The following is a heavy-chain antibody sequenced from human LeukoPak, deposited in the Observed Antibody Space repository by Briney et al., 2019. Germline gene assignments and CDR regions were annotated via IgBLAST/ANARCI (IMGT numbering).Heavy chain of an antibody. CDR2: IWHDGATK. D-gene: IGHD3-16*01. Sequence: GGSLRLSCKTSGFIFSNYAMHWVRQAPGKGLDWVAMIWHDGATKFYADSVKGRFTISRDNSKDTLYLQMDSLRAEDTAVFYCARELLGEGPDAFDVWGQGTIVTVSS. V-gene: IGHV3-33*01. J-gene: IGHJ3*01. CDR1: GFIFSNYA. CDR3: ARELLGEGPDAFDV.